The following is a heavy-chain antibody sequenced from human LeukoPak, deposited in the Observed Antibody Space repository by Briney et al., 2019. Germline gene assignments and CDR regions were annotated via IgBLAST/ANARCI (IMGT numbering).Heavy chain of an antibody. Sequence: PSEALSLTCTVSGGSISSGSYYWSWIRQPAGKGLEWIGRIYTSGSTNYNPSLKSRVTISVDTSKNQFSLKLSSVTAADTAVYYCATSSEKWERTPPGAFDIWGQGTMVTVSS. CDR2: IYTSGST. CDR3: ATSSEKWERTPPGAFDI. D-gene: IGHD1-26*01. CDR1: GGSISSGSYY. J-gene: IGHJ3*02. V-gene: IGHV4-61*02.